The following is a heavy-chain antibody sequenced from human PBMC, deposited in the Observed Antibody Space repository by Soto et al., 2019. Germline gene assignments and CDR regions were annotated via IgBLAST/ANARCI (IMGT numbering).Heavy chain of an antibody. CDR2: ISGSGDST. D-gene: IGHD2-2*03. CDR3: AKAGIGYCSSTSCLYYFDC. V-gene: IGHV3-23*01. Sequence: GGSLRLSCADSGFTFSKFAITWVGQAPGAVLEWVSTISGSGDSTYYANSVKGRFTISRDNSNNTLYLQMNTLIADDMAIYYCAKAGIGYCSSTSCLYYFDCWGQGTLVTVSS. CDR1: GFTFSKFA. J-gene: IGHJ4*02.